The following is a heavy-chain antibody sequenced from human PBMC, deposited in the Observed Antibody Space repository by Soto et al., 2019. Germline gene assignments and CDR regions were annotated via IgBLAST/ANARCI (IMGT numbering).Heavy chain of an antibody. CDR1: GGSISNFH. Sequence: SETLSLTCNVSGGSISNFHLSWIRQPPGKGLEWIGYIYYSGNYYNPSLTSRVSMSLDKSKNQFSLHLKSVTAADTALYFCALGGYNYGRPFDFWGQGTRVTRLL. V-gene: IGHV4-59*01. J-gene: IGHJ4*02. D-gene: IGHD5-18*01. CDR3: ALGGYNYGRPFDF. CDR2: IYYSGN.